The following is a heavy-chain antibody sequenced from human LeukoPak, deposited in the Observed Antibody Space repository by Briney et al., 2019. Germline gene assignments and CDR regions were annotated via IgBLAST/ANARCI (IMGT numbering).Heavy chain of an antibody. CDR1: GGSISSSSYY. D-gene: IGHD3-22*01. Sequence: SETLSLTCTVSGGSISSSSYYWGWIRQPPGKGLEWIGSIYYSGSTYYNPSLKSRVTISVDTSKNQFSLKLSSVTAADTAVYYCARGITMIEGVNYFDYWGQGTLVTVSS. J-gene: IGHJ4*02. V-gene: IGHV4-39*07. CDR3: ARGITMIEGVNYFDY. CDR2: IYYSGST.